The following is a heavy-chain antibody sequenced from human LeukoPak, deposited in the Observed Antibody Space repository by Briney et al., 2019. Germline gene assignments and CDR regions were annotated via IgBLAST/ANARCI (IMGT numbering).Heavy chain of an antibody. J-gene: IGHJ4*02. Sequence: SQTLSLTCTVSGGSISSGGYYWSWIRQHPGKGLEWIGYIYYSGSTYYNPSLKSRVTISVDTSKNQFSLKPSSVTAADTAVYYCAAYIAAAGNFDYWGQGTLVTVSS. D-gene: IGHD6-13*01. CDR3: AAYIAAAGNFDY. V-gene: IGHV4-31*03. CDR2: IYYSGST. CDR1: GGSISSGGYY.